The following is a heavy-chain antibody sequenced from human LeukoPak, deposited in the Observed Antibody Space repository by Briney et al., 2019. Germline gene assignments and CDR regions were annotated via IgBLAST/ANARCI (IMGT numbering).Heavy chain of an antibody. CDR1: GYTFTDYY. CDR2: ISGYNGYT. V-gene: IGHV1-18*04. Sequence: ASVKVSCKASGYTFTDYYLHWVRQAPGQGLEWMGWISGYNGYTSYAQNFQGRVTMTTQTSTSTAYMEVRSLRSDDTAVYYCARGASERYFDAFDIWGQGTMVTVSS. CDR3: ARGASERYFDAFDI. D-gene: IGHD3-9*01. J-gene: IGHJ3*02.